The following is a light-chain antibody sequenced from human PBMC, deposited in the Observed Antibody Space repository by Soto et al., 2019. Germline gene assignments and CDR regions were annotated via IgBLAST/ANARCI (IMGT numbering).Light chain of an antibody. CDR3: QQVANSHLI. Sequence: IVLTQSPGTVAVSPGERVTLSCRASQSVDSTYLAWYQQRPGQAPRLLIFGASTKATGIPDRFSGSGAGTDFTLTISSLEPEDSAVYYCQQVANSHLIFGAGTKVEIK. V-gene: IGKV3-20*01. J-gene: IGKJ4*01. CDR2: GAS. CDR1: QSVDSTY.